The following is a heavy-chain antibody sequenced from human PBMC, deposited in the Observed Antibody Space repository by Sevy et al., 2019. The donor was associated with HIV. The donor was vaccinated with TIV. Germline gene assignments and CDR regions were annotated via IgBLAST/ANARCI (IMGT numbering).Heavy chain of an antibody. CDR3: ARFYDSSGHFPSDY. J-gene: IGHJ4*02. D-gene: IGHD3-22*01. V-gene: IGHV5-51*01. Sequence: GESLKTSCKGSGYSFTNYWIAWVRQMPGKGLEWMGIIYPGDSETRYSPSFQGQVTISADKSISTAYLHWSSLKASDTAMYYCARFYDSSGHFPSDYWGQGTLVTVSS. CDR2: IYPGDSET. CDR1: GYSFTNYW.